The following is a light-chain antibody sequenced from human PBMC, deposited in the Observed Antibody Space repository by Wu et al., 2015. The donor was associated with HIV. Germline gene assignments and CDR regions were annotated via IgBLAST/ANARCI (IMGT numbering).Light chain of an antibody. CDR1: QSISANY. V-gene: IGKV3-20*01. CDR3: QQYNSSPPT. Sequence: EIVLTQTPGTLPLSPGERATLSCRASQSISANYLAWYQQKPGQAPRLLIFGVSNRASGIPARFSGSGSGTDFTLTISRLESEDFAVYYCQQYNSSPPTFGGGTKVEIK. J-gene: IGKJ4*01. CDR2: GVS.